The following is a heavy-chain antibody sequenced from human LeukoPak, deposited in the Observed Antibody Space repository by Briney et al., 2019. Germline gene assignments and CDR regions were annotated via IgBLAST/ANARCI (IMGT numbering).Heavy chain of an antibody. Sequence: PSETLSLTCTVSGGSVSSGSYYWSWIRQPPGKGLEWIGEINHSGSTNYNPSLKSRVTISVDTSKNQFSLKLSSVTAADTAVYYCARGAGRDCSSTSCYSYDYWGQGTLVTVSS. V-gene: IGHV4-39*07. CDR3: ARGAGRDCSSTSCYSYDY. CDR1: GGSVSSGSYY. D-gene: IGHD2-2*02. J-gene: IGHJ4*02. CDR2: INHSGST.